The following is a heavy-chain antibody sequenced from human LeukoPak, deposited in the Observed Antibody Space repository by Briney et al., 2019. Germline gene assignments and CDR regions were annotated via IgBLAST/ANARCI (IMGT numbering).Heavy chain of an antibody. CDR1: GFTLSSYE. J-gene: IGHJ1*01. D-gene: IGHD6-19*01. CDR3: ARGGKIALAGTRSPQYFQH. V-gene: IGHV3-23*01. CDR2: VDYSGGDT. Sequence: GGSLRLSCTVSGFTLSSYEMSWIRQAPGKGLEWVSSVDYSGGDTHYADSVMGRFTISRDNSKNTLYLQMNSLRAEDTAVYYCARGGKIALAGTRSPQYFQHWGQGTLVTVSS.